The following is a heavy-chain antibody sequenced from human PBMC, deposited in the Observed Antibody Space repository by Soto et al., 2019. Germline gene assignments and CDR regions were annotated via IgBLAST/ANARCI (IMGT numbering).Heavy chain of an antibody. Sequence: QVRLAESGGGAVQPGRSLRLSCAASGFTFSNYAMVWVRQGPGEGLQWVAAISDEGNNRRHAESVKGRFTISKDNSKNPLYLKMNGLRTDDAAVYYCSGVSGYGGCDWYFDHWGRGTLVTVSS. CDR3: SGVSGYGGCDWYFDH. D-gene: IGHD4-17*01. J-gene: IGHJ2*01. CDR1: GFTFSNYA. CDR2: ISDEGNNR. V-gene: IGHV3-30-3*01.